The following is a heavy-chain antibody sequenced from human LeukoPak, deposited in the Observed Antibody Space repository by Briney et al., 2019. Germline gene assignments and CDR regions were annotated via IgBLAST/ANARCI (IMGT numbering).Heavy chain of an antibody. CDR3: VKRFYYMDA. D-gene: IGHD3-3*01. CDR1: GFTFDNYA. CDR2: IGIITTNT. V-gene: IGHV3-23*01. Sequence: PGGSLRLSCAASGFTFDNYAMSWVRQTPGKGLEWVSGIGIITTNTYYGDSVQGRFTISRDNSNNTVYLQMNNLRAEDTAVYYCVKRFYYMDACGKGITVTVSS. J-gene: IGHJ6*03.